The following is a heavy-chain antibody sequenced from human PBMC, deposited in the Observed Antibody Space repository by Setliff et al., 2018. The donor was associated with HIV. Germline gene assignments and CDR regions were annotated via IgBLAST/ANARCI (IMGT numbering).Heavy chain of an antibody. D-gene: IGHD5-18*01. CDR1: GGSFSGNY. CDR2: INYSGTT. J-gene: IGHJ4*02. V-gene: IGHV4-34*01. Sequence: PSETLSLTCAIYGGSFSGNYWSWIRQPPGKGLEWIGEINYSGTTNHNPFLKSRVTISVDTSKNQFSLKLSSVTAADTAVYYCARLSDTAMASFDSWGQGILVTVSS. CDR3: ARLSDTAMASFDS.